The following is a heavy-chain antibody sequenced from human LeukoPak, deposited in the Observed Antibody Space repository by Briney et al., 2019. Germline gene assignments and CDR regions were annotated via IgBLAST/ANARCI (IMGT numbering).Heavy chain of an antibody. CDR1: GYTFTSYD. J-gene: IGHJ3*02. D-gene: IGHD2-2*01. CDR2: MNPNSGNT. CDR3: ARSSTMNGLDAFDI. Sequence: VASVKGSCKASGYTFTSYDINWVRQATGQGREWMGWMNPNSGNTGYAQKFQGRVTITRNTSISTAYMELSSLRSEDTDVYYCARSSTMNGLDAFDIWGQGTMVTVSS. V-gene: IGHV1-8*03.